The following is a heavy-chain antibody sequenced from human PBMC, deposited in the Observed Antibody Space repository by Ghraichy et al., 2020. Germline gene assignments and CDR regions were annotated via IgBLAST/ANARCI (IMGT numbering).Heavy chain of an antibody. CDR3: ARDSRWLQKGGNNRFDP. Sequence: GGSLRLSCAASGFTFSYYGMHWVRQAPGKGLEWVAFIWYDGNNKYYADSVKGRFTISRDNSKSTLYLQMNTLRAEDTAVYYCARDSRWLQKGGNNRFDPWGQGTLVTVSS. V-gene: IGHV3-33*01. CDR2: IWYDGNNK. CDR1: GFTFSYYG. D-gene: IGHD5-24*01. J-gene: IGHJ5*02.